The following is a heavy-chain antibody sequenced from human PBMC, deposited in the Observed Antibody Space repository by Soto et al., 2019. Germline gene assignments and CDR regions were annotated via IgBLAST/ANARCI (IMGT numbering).Heavy chain of an antibody. CDR1: GFTFSSYS. Sequence: DVQLVESGGGLVKPGGSLRLSCAASGFTFSSYSMNWVRQAPGKGLEWVSSISGNSNYMYYADSVKGRFTISRDNAKNSVYLQMNSLRAEDTAVYCCARELIGSESYDYWGQGILVTVSS. CDR2: ISGNSNYM. CDR3: ARELIGSESYDY. J-gene: IGHJ4*02. D-gene: IGHD3-10*01. V-gene: IGHV3-21*06.